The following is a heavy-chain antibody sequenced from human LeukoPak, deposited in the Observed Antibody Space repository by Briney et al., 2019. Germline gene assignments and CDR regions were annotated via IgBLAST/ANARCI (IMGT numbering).Heavy chain of an antibody. D-gene: IGHD6-13*01. CDR1: GGSISSGGYY. Sequence: SETLSLTCTVSGGSISSGGYYWSWIRQPPGTGLEWIGYIYHSGSTYYNPSLKSRVTISVDRSKNQFSLKLSSVTAADTAVYYCARDLGATLAAAGPYDAFDIWGQGTMVTVSS. CDR2: IYHSGST. V-gene: IGHV4-30-2*01. J-gene: IGHJ3*02. CDR3: ARDLGATLAAAGPYDAFDI.